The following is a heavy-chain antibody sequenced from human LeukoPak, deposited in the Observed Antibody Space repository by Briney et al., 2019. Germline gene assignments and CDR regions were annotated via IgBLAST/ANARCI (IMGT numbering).Heavy chain of an antibody. CDR3: VRDGLNWNYDY. Sequence: ASVKVSCKTSGYTFTDYYMHWVRQAPGQGLAWMGWISPTSGGTAYAQRFQGRVALTRDTSISTAYMELSRLRSDDTAVYYCVRDGLNWNYDYWGQGTLVAVSS. J-gene: IGHJ4*02. CDR1: GYTFTDYY. CDR2: ISPTSGGT. V-gene: IGHV1-2*02. D-gene: IGHD1-7*01.